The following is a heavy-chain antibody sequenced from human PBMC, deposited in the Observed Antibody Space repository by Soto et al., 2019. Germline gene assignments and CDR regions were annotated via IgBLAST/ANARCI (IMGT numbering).Heavy chain of an antibody. CDR1: GGTCSGNA. V-gene: IGHV1-69*01. J-gene: IGHJ4*02. Sequence: QVQLVQSGAEVRKPGSGVKASCKPLGGTCSGNAIIGGRRPLGKGLAWMGGIIPIFGTANHAQKFQGRVTIIADESTSTAYMELSSLRSEDTAMYYCARGWGDDTSDYYYAYWGQGTLVIVSS. CDR3: ARGWGDDTSDYYYAY. CDR2: IIPIFGTA. D-gene: IGHD3-22*01.